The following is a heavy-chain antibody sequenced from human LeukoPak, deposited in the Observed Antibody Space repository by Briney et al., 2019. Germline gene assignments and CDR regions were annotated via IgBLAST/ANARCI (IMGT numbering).Heavy chain of an antibody. CDR3: ARAAGHYYFDY. J-gene: IGHJ4*02. D-gene: IGHD6-13*01. CDR1: GFTFSSYS. V-gene: IGHV3-21*01. Sequence: GGSLGLSCAASGFTFSSYSMNWVRQAPGKGLEWVSSISSSSSYIYYADSVKGRFTISRDNAKNSLYLQMNSLRAEDTAVYYCARAAGHYYFDYWGQGTLVTVSS. CDR2: ISSSSSYI.